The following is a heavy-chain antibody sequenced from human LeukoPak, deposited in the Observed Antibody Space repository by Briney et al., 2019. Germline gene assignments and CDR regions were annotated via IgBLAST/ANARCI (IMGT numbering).Heavy chain of an antibody. Sequence: GGSLRLSCAASGFTFSSYGMHWVRQAPGKGLEWVANIKQDGSEKYYVDSVKGRFTISRDNAKNSLYLQMNSLRAEDTAVYYCARDRSSSGYYESNWFDPWGQGTLVTVSS. CDR3: ARDRSSSGYYESNWFDP. CDR1: GFTFSSYG. J-gene: IGHJ5*02. D-gene: IGHD3-22*01. V-gene: IGHV3-7*01. CDR2: IKQDGSEK.